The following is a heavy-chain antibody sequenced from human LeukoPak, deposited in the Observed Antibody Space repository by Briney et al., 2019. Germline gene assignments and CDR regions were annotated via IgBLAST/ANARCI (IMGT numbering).Heavy chain of an antibody. Sequence: SETLSLTCTVSGGSISHYYWTWIRQPPGKGLEWIGYIYYSDVANYNPSLKSRVSISVDTSKNQFSLKLTSVTAAGTAVYYCASDSGGRRDAFNIWGQGTMVTVSS. CDR3: ASDSGGRRDAFNI. D-gene: IGHD2-8*02. CDR1: GGSISHYY. J-gene: IGHJ3*02. V-gene: IGHV4-59*01. CDR2: IYYSDVA.